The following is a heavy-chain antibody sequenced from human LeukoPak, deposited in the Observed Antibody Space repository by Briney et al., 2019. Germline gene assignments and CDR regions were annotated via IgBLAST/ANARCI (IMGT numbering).Heavy chain of an antibody. D-gene: IGHD3-9*01. V-gene: IGHV1-2*02. J-gene: IGHJ5*02. CDR2: INPNSGGT. CDR1: GYTFTGYY. CDR3: ARGGFYDILTAASKHNWFDP. Sequence: ASVKVSCKASGYTFTGYYMHWVRQAPGQGLEWMGWINPNSGGTNYAQKFQGRATMTRDTSISTAYMELSRLRSDDTAVYYCARGGFYDILTAASKHNWFDPWGQGTLVTVSS.